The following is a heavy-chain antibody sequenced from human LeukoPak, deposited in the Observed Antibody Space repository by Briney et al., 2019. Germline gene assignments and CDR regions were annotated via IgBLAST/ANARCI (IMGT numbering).Heavy chain of an antibody. D-gene: IGHD3-10*01. CDR3: ARRYRLGRGGDALDL. J-gene: IGHJ3*01. CDR2: FYYSGST. Sequence: PSETLSLTCNVSGDSVSNYYWSWIRQPPGKGHEWIGYFYYSGSTNYNPSLKGRVTISLDTSKNQFSLRLMSVTAADRAMYYCARRYRLGRGGDALDLWGQGTMVTVSS. V-gene: IGHV4-59*08. CDR1: GDSVSNYY.